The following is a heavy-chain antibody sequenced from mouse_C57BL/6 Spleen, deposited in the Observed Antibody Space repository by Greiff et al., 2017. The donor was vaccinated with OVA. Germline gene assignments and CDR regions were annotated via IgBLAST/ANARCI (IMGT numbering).Heavy chain of an antibody. J-gene: IGHJ1*03. CDR1: GYTFTSYW. V-gene: IGHV1-55*01. Sequence: VQLQQPGAELVKPGASVKMSCKASGYTFTSYWITWVKQRPGQGLEWIGDLYPGSGSTNYNEKFKSKATLTVDTSSSTAYMQLSSLTSEDSAVYYCARSPLYYYGSSSFYWYFDVWGTGTTVTVSS. D-gene: IGHD1-1*01. CDR3: ARSPLYYYGSSSFYWYFDV. CDR2: LYPGSGST.